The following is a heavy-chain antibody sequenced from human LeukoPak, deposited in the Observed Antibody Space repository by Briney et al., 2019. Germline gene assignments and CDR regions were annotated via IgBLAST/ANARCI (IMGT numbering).Heavy chain of an antibody. J-gene: IGHJ6*03. Sequence: PSETLSLTCTVSGGSISSYYWSWIRQPPGKGLEWIGYIYYSGSTNYNPSLKSRVTISVDTSKNQFSLKLSSVTAADTAVYYCARGRGNYYGSGSTRKGYYMDVWGKGTTVTVSS. D-gene: IGHD3-10*01. CDR2: IYYSGST. CDR1: GGSISSYY. V-gene: IGHV4-59*01. CDR3: ARGRGNYYGSGSTRKGYYMDV.